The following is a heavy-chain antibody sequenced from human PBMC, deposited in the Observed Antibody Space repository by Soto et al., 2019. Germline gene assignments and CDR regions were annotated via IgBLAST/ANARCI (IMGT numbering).Heavy chain of an antibody. CDR3: ARHCQRWSLRWCAFDI. J-gene: IGHJ3*02. CDR2: IYYSGST. D-gene: IGHD2-21*01. V-gene: IGHV4-39*01. Sequence: PWETLSLTCTVSGGSISSSSYYWGWIRQPPGKGLEWIGSIYYSGSTYYNPSLKSRVTISVDTSKNQFSLKLSSVTAADTAVYYCARHCQRWSLRWCAFDIWGQGTMVTVSS. CDR1: GGSISSSSYY.